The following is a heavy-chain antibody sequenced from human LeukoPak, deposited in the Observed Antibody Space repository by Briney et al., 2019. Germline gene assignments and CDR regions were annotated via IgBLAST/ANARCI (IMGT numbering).Heavy chain of an antibody. CDR2: IYYSGST. Sequence: SETLSLTCTVSGGSISSYYWSWIRQPPGKGLEWIGYIYYSGSTNYNPSLTSRVTISVDTSKNQFSLKLSSVTAAGTAVYYCARTHDFWSGYYYMDVWGKGTTVTVSS. CDR3: ARTHDFWSGYYYMDV. J-gene: IGHJ6*03. D-gene: IGHD3-3*01. CDR1: GGSISSYY. V-gene: IGHV4-59*01.